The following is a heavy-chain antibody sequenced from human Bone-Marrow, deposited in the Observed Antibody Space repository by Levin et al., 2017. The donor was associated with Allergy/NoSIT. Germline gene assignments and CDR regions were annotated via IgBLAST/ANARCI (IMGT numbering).Heavy chain of an antibody. CDR1: GDSVTSYGYS. D-gene: IGHD3-9*01. J-gene: IGHJ5*02. Sequence: PSETLSLTCGVSGDSVTSYGYSWSWIRQPPGKGLEWIGYIYPRGSTFYNPSLKSRVTISLDRSENEFSLRLTSVTAADTAVYYCARHKNDWEVFDHWGQGTLLTVSS. CDR2: IYPRGST. V-gene: IGHV4-30-2*01. CDR3: ARHKNDWEVFDH.